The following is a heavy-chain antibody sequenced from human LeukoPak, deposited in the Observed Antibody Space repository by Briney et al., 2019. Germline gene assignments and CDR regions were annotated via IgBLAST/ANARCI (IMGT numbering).Heavy chain of an antibody. CDR3: ARADIRAIASSGWYGFDY. D-gene: IGHD6-19*01. CDR2: ISAYNGNT. Sequence: GASVKVSCKASGYTFNSYGISWVRQAPGQGLEWMGWISAYNGNTNYAQKAQGRVTMTTDTSTSTAYMELRSLRSDDTAVYYCARADIRAIASSGWYGFDYWGQGTLVTVSS. V-gene: IGHV1-18*01. J-gene: IGHJ4*02. CDR1: GYTFNSYG.